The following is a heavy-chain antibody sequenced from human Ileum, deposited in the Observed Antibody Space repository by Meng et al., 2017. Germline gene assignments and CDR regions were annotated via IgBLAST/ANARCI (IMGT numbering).Heavy chain of an antibody. D-gene: IGHD3-16*02. CDR3: TREASFYDYGWGSYRTDAFDI. CDR1: GFTFSDST. J-gene: IGHJ3*02. V-gene: IGHV3-49*03. CDR2: IRKKDYGATT. Sequence: GESLKISCKGSGFTFSDSTMSWFRQAPGKGLEWVGFIRKKDYGATTNYAASVKGRFSISRDDSTSIAYLQMSSLKTEDTAVYYCTREASFYDYGWGSYRTDAFDIWGQGTMVTVSS.